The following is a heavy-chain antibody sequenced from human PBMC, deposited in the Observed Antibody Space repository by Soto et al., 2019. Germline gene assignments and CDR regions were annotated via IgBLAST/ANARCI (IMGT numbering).Heavy chain of an antibody. D-gene: IGHD6-13*01. J-gene: IGHJ6*02. Sequence: GASVKVSCKASGYTFTSYYMHWVRQAPGQGLEWMGIINPSGGSTSYAQKFQGRVTMTRDTSTSTVYMELSSLRSEDTAVYYCARSSSWDEKCYYGMDVWGQGTPVTVSS. CDR1: GYTFTSYY. V-gene: IGHV1-46*01. CDR3: ARSSSWDEKCYYGMDV. CDR2: INPSGGST.